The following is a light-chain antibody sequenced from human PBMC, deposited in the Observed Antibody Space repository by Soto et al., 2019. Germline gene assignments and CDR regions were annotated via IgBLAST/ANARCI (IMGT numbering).Light chain of an antibody. J-gene: IGKJ4*01. Sequence: VVLTQSPATLSLSLGESATLSCRASQSVGSNLAWYQQKRGQAPRLLIYDATGRATGIPARFTGSRSGTDFTLSISSLEPDDFAVYYCQQRSDRLSFGGGTVVEI. CDR1: QSVGSN. V-gene: IGKV3-11*01. CDR3: QQRSDRLS. CDR2: DAT.